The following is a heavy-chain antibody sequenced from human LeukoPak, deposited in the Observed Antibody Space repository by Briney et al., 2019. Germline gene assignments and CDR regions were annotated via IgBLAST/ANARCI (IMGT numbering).Heavy chain of an antibody. Sequence: GESLRLSCAASGFTFSSYSMNWVRQAPGKGLEWVSSISSSSSYIYYAVSVKGRFTISRDNAKNSLYLQMNSLRAEDTAVYYCARVLSSPFDYWGQGTLVTVSS. CDR1: GFTFSSYS. D-gene: IGHD6-13*01. CDR3: ARVLSSPFDY. J-gene: IGHJ4*02. V-gene: IGHV3-21*01. CDR2: ISSSSSYI.